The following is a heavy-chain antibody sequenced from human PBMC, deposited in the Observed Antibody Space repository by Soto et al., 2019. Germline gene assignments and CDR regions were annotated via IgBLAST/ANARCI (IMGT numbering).Heavy chain of an antibody. CDR1: GFSLSTSGVG. J-gene: IGHJ6*02. CDR3: AHRRVGLYGMDV. CDR2: IYWDDDK. D-gene: IGHD1-26*01. V-gene: IGHV2-5*02. Sequence: QITLKESGPTLVKPTQTLTLTCTFSGFSLSTSGVGVGWIRQPPGKALEWLALIYWDDDKRYSPSLKSRLTITKDTSKNQVVLTMTNMDPVATATYYCAHRRVGLYGMDVWGQGTTVTVSS.